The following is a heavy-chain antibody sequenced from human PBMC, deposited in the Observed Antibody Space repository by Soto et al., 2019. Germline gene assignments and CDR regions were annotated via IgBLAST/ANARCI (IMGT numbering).Heavy chain of an antibody. D-gene: IGHD1-26*01. J-gene: IGHJ6*02. CDR1: GGTFSSYA. CDR2: IIPIFGTA. CDR3: AHQRGSYGGDYYYYGMDV. Sequence: QVQLVQSGAEVKKPGSSVKVSCKASGGTFSSYAISWVRQAPGQGLEWMGGIIPIFGTANYAQKFQGRVTITADESTSTAYMELSSLRSEDTAVYYCAHQRGSYGGDYYYYGMDVWGQGTTVTVSS. V-gene: IGHV1-69*01.